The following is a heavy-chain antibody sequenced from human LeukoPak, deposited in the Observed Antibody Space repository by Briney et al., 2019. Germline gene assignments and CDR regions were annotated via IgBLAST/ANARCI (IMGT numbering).Heavy chain of an antibody. Sequence: SGRSLRLSCAASGFTFSSYGMHWVRQAPGKGLGWVAVISYDGSNKYYADSVKGRFTISRDNSKNTLYLQMNGLRAEDTAVYYCANNIPREWGQGTLVTVSS. CDR2: ISYDGSNK. D-gene: IGHD2-2*02. CDR1: GFTFSSYG. J-gene: IGHJ4*02. CDR3: ANNIPRE. V-gene: IGHV3-30*18.